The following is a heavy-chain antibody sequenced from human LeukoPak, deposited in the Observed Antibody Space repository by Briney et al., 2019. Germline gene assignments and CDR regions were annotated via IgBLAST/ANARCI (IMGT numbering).Heavy chain of an antibody. CDR1: GFTFDDYA. CDR3: AKDRGGYYASFDY. J-gene: IGHJ4*02. CDR2: ISWNSCSI. D-gene: IGHD3-3*01. Sequence: GGSLRLSCAASGFTFDDYAMHWVRQAPGKGLEWVSGISWNSCSIGYADSVKGRFTISRDNAKNSLYLQMNSLRAEDTALYYCAKDRGGYYASFDYWGQGTLVTVSS. V-gene: IGHV3-9*01.